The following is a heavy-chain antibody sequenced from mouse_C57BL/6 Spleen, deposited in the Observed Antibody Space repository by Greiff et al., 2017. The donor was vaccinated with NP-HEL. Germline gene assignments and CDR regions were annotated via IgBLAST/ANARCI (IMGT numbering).Heavy chain of an antibody. CDR2: IYPGDGDT. Sequence: QVQLKESGAELVKPGASVKISCKASGYAFSSYWMNWVKQRPGKGLEWIGQIYPGDGDTNYNGKFKGKATLTADKSSSTAYMQLSSLTSEDSAVYFCARGDYDGYFFAYWGEGTLVTVSA. CDR1: GYAFSSYW. V-gene: IGHV1-80*01. CDR3: ARGDYDGYFFAY. J-gene: IGHJ3*01. D-gene: IGHD2-3*01.